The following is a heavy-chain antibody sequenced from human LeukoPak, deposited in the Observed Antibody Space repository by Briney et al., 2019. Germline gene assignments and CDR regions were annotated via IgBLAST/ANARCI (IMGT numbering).Heavy chain of an antibody. J-gene: IGHJ4*02. CDR3: AKEFLPGFYGGNSGPDY. V-gene: IGHV3-30*02. CDR2: IRYDGSNK. Sequence: GGSLRLSCAASGFTFSSYGMHWVRQAPGKGLEWVAFIRYDGSNKYYADSMKGRFTISRDNSKNTLYLQMNSLRAEDTAVYYCAKEFLPGFYGGNSGPDYWGQGTLVTVSS. CDR1: GFTFSSYG. D-gene: IGHD4-23*01.